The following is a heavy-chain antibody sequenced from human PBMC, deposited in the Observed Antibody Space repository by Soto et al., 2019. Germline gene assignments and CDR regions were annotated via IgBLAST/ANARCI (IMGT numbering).Heavy chain of an antibody. CDR1: GYTFTSYD. J-gene: IGHJ6*02. CDR2: MNPNSGNT. CDR3: ARGIAARLSYYYYGMDV. D-gene: IGHD6-6*01. V-gene: IGHV1-8*01. Sequence: ASVKVSCKASGYTFTSYDINWVRQATGQGLEWMGWMNPNSGNTGYAQKFQGRVTMTRNTSISTAYMELSSLRSEDTAVYYCARGIAARLSYYYYGMDVWGQGTTVTVSS.